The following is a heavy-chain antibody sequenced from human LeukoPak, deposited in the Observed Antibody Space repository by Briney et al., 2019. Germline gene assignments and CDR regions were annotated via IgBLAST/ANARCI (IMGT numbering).Heavy chain of an antibody. Sequence: ASVMVSCKASGYRFTSYDLNWVRQATGQGLEWMGWIIPIFGTANYAQKFQGRVTITADKSTSTAYMELSSLRSEDTAVYYCARGIDYDSSGYHGFDPWGQGTLVTVSS. V-gene: IGHV1-69*06. J-gene: IGHJ5*02. CDR3: ARGIDYDSSGYHGFDP. CDR2: IIPIFGTA. D-gene: IGHD3-22*01. CDR1: GYRFTSYD.